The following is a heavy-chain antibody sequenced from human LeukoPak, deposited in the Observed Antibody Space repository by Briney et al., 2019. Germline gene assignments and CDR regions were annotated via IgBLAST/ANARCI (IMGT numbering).Heavy chain of an antibody. Sequence: GGSLRLSCAASGFTFSSYAMSWVRRAPGKGLEWVSAISGSGDSTYYADSVKGRFTISRDNSKNTLYLQMNSLRAEDTAVYYCAKDSGGGMDVWGQGTTVTVSS. V-gene: IGHV3-23*01. J-gene: IGHJ6*02. CDR2: ISGSGDST. CDR3: AKDSGGGMDV. CDR1: GFTFSSYA. D-gene: IGHD1-14*01.